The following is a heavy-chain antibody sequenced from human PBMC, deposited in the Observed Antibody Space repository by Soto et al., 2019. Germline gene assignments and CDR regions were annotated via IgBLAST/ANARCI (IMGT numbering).Heavy chain of an antibody. CDR2: INAGNGDT. J-gene: IGHJ4*02. CDR1: GYTFTTYA. D-gene: IGHD3-3*01. V-gene: IGHV1-3*01. Sequence: QVQLVQSGAEVKKPGASVKVSCKGSGYTFTTYAIHWVRQAPGQRLEWMGWINAGNGDTKYSQKFQGRVTITRDTSASIVYMELSSLRSEDTAVFYCARDWSGGPPGYFDHWGQGALVTVSS. CDR3: ARDWSGGPPGYFDH.